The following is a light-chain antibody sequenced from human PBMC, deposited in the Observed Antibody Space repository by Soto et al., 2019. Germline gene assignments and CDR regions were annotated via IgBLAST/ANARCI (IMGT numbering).Light chain of an antibody. CDR2: DAS. CDR3: QQRSNWT. V-gene: IGKV3-11*01. J-gene: IGKJ1*01. CDR1: ESVSSY. Sequence: EIVMTQAPATLSVSPGERATLSCRASESVSSYLAWYQQTPGQAPRLLIYDASNRATGIPARFSGSGSGTDFTLTISSLEPEDFAVYYCQQRSNWTFGQGTKVDI.